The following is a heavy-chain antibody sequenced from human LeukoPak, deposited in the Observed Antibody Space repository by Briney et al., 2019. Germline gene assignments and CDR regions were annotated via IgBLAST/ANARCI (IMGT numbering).Heavy chain of an antibody. Sequence: SETLSLTCTVSGGSISSGSYYWSWIRQPAGTGLEWIGRIYTGGSTNYNPSLKSRVTISVDTSKNQFSLKLSSVTAADTAVYYCARGRGGITGTTHFDYWGQGTLVTVSS. V-gene: IGHV4-61*02. D-gene: IGHD1-7*01. CDR3: ARGRGGITGTTHFDY. J-gene: IGHJ4*02. CDR1: GGSISSGSYY. CDR2: IYTGGST.